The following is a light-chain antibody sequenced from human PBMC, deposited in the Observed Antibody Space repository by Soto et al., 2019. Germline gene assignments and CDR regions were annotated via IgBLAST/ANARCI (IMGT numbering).Light chain of an antibody. V-gene: IGLV2-14*03. Sequence: QSALTQPASVSGSPGQSITISCTGTSGDVGGYNFVSWYQQHPGKAPRLMIYDVSNRPSGVSNRFSGSKSGNTASLTISAPQAEDEADYYCRSYTSSDTLDVFGTGTKLTVL. CDR2: DVS. J-gene: IGLJ1*01. CDR1: SGDVGGYNF. CDR3: RSYTSSDTLDV.